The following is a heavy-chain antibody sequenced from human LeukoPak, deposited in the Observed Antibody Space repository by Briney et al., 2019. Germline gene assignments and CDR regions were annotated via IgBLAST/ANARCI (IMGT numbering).Heavy chain of an antibody. D-gene: IGHD6-19*01. CDR1: GFTFSNYA. CDR3: AKDGRGIAVAPTYYFDY. CDR2: ISGSGDNT. Sequence: GGSLRLSCSASGFTFSNYAVSWVRQAPGRGLDWVSAISGSGDNTYYADSVKGRFTISRDNARNTLYLQMNSLRAEDTAVYYCAKDGRGIAVAPTYYFDYWGQGTLVTVSS. J-gene: IGHJ4*02. V-gene: IGHV3-23*01.